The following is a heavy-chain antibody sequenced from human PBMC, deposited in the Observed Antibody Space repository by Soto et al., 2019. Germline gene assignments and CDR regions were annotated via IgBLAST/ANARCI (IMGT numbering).Heavy chain of an antibody. CDR3: AKANSCGDAFDI. CDR2: VSSSGDTK. D-gene: IGHD2-2*01. J-gene: IGHJ3*02. CDR1: GFTFSSYE. Sequence: GGSLRLSCSASGFTFSSYEMNWVTQAPGKGLEWVSYVSSSGDTKYYADSVKGRFTISRDNVKNSVYLQMNSLRAEDTAVYYCAKANSCGDAFDILGTGTIVTASS. V-gene: IGHV3-48*03.